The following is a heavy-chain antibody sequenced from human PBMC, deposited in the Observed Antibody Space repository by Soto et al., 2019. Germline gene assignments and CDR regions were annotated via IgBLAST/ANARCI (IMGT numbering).Heavy chain of an antibody. V-gene: IGHV1-69*13. J-gene: IGHJ4*02. CDR3: VRGSVDGYNRYYFDY. CDR1: GGTFSSYA. D-gene: IGHD5-12*01. Sequence: VASVKVSCKASGGTFSSYAISWVRQAPGQGLEWMGGIIPIFGTANYAQKFQGRVTITADESTSTAYMELSSLRSEDTAVYYCVRGSVDGYNRYYFDYWGQGTLVTVSS. CDR2: IIPIFGTA.